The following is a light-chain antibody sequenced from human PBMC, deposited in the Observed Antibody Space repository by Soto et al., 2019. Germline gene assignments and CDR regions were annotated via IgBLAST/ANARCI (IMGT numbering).Light chain of an antibody. J-gene: IGKJ1*01. V-gene: IGKV3-15*01. Sequence: EIVMTQSPATLSVSPGERATLSCTASQSVSSNLAWYQQKPGQAPRLLIYGASTRATGIPARFSGSGSGTEFTLTISSLQSEDFAVYYCQQYNNWPTWTVGQGTKVEIK. CDR3: QQYNNWPTWT. CDR1: QSVSSN. CDR2: GAS.